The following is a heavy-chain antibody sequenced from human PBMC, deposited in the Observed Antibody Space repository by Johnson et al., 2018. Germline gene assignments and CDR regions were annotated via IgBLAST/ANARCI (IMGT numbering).Heavy chain of an antibody. CDR3: ARAAAGYDAFDI. CDR2: IYSGGST. J-gene: IGHJ3*02. D-gene: IGHD2-15*01. V-gene: IGHV3-NL1*01. Sequence: QVQLVESGGGVVQPGRSLRLSCAASGFTFSSYGMHWVRQAPGKGLEWVAVIYSGGSTYYADSVKGRLTIPRDNSKTTLYLQMNSLGAEETAGYYCARAAAGYDAFDIWGQGTMVTVSS. CDR1: GFTFSSYG.